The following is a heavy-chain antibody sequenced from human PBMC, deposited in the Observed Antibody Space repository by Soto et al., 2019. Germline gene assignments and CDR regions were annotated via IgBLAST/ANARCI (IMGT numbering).Heavy chain of an antibody. CDR1: GGTFSSYA. J-gene: IGHJ4*02. CDR3: ARLPVADLDRDY. CDR2: IIPIFGTA. V-gene: IGHV1-69*12. Sequence: QVQLVQSGAEVKKPGSSVKVSCKASGGTFSSYAISWVRQAPGQGLEWMGGIIPIFGTANYAQKFQGRVTITAEESTLTAYMERSRLRSEDTAVYYCARLPVADLDRDYWGQGTLVTVSS. D-gene: IGHD5-12*01.